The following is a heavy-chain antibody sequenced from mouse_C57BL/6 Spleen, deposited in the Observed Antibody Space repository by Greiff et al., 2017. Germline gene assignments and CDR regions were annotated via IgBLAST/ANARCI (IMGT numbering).Heavy chain of an antibody. CDR1: GFSFNTYA. V-gene: IGHV10-1*01. D-gene: IGHD2-4*01. CDR3: VREWDYDVGYFDY. J-gene: IGHJ2*01. CDR2: IRSKSNNYAT. Sequence: EVKLVESGGGLVQPKGSLKLSCAASGFSFNTYAMNWVRQAPGKGLEWVARIRSKSNNYATYYADSVKDRFTISRDDSESMLYLQMNNLKTEDTAMYYCVREWDYDVGYFDYWGQGTTLTVSS.